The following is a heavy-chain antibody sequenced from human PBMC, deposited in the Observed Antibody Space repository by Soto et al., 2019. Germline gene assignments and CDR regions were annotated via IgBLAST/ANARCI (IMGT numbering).Heavy chain of an antibody. CDR1: GYTFTSYA. D-gene: IGHD6-13*01. V-gene: IGHV1-3*01. J-gene: IGHJ5*02. Sequence: ASVKVSCKASGYTFTSYAMHWVRQAPGQRLEWMGWINAGNGNTKYSQKFQGRVTITRDTSASTAYMELSSLRSEDTAVYYCARWGYSSSWYGGNWFDPWGQGTLVTVSS. CDR2: INAGNGNT. CDR3: ARWGYSSSWYGGNWFDP.